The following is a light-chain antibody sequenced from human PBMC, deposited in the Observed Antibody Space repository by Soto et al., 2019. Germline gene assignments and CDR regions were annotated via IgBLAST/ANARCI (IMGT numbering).Light chain of an antibody. J-gene: IGLJ1*01. Sequence: QSVLTQPPSVSGSPGQAVTMSCTGTSSDVGSYNRVSWYQQAPGTAPKLMIYEVNNRPSGVPDRFSGSKSGNTASLTISGLQAEDEADYYCSSYTSNSTYVSGPGTKVTVL. CDR1: SSDVGSYNR. CDR3: SSYTSNSTYV. V-gene: IGLV2-18*02. CDR2: EVN.